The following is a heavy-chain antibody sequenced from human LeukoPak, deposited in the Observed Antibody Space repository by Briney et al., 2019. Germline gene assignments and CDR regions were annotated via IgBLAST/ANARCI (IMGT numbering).Heavy chain of an antibody. CDR2: IIPIFGTA. D-gene: IGHD4-11*01. CDR3: ARGEITVWDPGFSAPIDY. CDR1: GGTFSSYA. V-gene: IGHV1-69*05. Sequence: GSSVKVSCKASGGTFSSYAISWVRQAPGQGLEWMGGIIPIFGTANYAQKFQGRVTITTEESTSTAYMELCSLRYEDTAVYYCARGEITVWDPGFSAPIDYWGQGTLVTVSS. J-gene: IGHJ4*02.